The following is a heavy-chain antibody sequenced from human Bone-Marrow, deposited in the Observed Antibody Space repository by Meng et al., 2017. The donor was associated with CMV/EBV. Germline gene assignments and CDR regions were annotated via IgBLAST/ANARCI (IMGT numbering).Heavy chain of an antibody. CDR3: ARTPITIFGVVIVYFDY. V-gene: IGHV4-39*07. D-gene: IGHD3-3*01. J-gene: IGHJ4*02. CDR1: GGSISSSSYY. CDR2: IYYSGST. Sequence: SEPLSLTCTVSGGSISSSSYYWGWIRQPPGKGLEWIGSIYYSGSTYYNPSLKSRVTISVDTSKNQFSLKLSSVTAADTAVYYCARTPITIFGVVIVYFDYWGQGTLVTVSS.